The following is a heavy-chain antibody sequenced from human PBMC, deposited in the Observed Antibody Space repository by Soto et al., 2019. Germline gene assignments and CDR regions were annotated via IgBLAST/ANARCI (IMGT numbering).Heavy chain of an antibody. CDR2: IRNKANRYTT. J-gene: IGHJ4*01. D-gene: IGHD6-13*01. V-gene: IGHV3-72*01. CDR1: GFTFSDHY. CDR3: TRHDPLAPGTLDY. Sequence: EAQLVESGGGLVQPGGSLRLSCAASGFTFSDHYMDWVRQSPGKGLEWVGRIRNKANRYTTEYAASVKGRFTISRDDSRNSLYLQMNSLKTEDTAVYYCTRHDPLAPGTLDYWGQGTLVTVSS.